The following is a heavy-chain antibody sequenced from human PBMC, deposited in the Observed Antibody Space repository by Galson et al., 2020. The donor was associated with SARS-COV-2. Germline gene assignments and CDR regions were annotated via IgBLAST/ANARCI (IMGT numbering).Heavy chain of an antibody. CDR1: GDSISSGHW. D-gene: IGHD2-15*01. J-gene: IGHJ4*02. V-gene: IGHV4-4*02. CDR2: ISHSGNT. CDR3: ARSQFCYGGSCSTCAF. Sequence: SETLSLTCAVSGDSISSGHWWSWVRQPPGEGLEWIGEISHSGNTNYNPSLKSRVTFSVDNSKNQFSLNLNSVTAADTAFYYCARSQFCYGGSCSTCAFWGQGTLVTVSS.